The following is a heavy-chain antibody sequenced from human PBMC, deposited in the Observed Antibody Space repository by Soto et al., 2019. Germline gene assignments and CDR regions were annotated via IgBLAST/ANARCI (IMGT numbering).Heavy chain of an antibody. CDR1: VSTSGDYA. CDR3: TRVIADSRTGYYFDD. CDR2: IRNKGYGETT. J-gene: IGHJ4*01. V-gene: IGHV3-49*01. D-gene: IGHD3-22*01. Sequence: LRQSCTASVSTSGDYAVSRFRHDPGKGLEWIGFIRNKGYGETTEHAASVKGRFTISRDGSKSIAHLQMNSLKTEDTAVYYCTRVIADSRTGYYFDDWAHGT.